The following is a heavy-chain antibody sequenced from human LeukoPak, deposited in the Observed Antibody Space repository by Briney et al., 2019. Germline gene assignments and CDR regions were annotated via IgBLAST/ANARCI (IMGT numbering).Heavy chain of an antibody. CDR2: ISYDGSNK. D-gene: IGHD6-19*01. Sequence: GRSLRLSCAASGFTFSSYGMHWVRQAPGKGLEWVAVISYDGSNKYYADSVKGRFTISRDNPKNTLYLQMNSLRAEDTAVYYCASGIAVAGKNYYGMDVWGQGTTVTVSS. CDR1: GFTFSSYG. CDR3: ASGIAVAGKNYYGMDV. J-gene: IGHJ6*02. V-gene: IGHV3-30*03.